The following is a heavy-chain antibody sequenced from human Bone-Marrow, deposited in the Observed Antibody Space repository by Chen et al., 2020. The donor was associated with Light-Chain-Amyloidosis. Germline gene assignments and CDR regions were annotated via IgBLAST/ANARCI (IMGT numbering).Heavy chain of an antibody. CDR3: AKDRSYDDSLPGYPADAFDI. D-gene: IGHD3-9*01. CDR1: GFAFSSYA. CDR2: MSGSGGSR. J-gene: IGHJ3*02. V-gene: IGHV3-23*04. Sequence: EVQLVESGGGLLQRGGSLRLSCAASGFAFSSYAMSWVRQAPGKGLEWGSTMSGSGGSRYYGDSVKGRLNISRDNSKNALFLEMNSLRAEDTAVYYCAKDRSYDDSLPGYPADAFDIWGQGTMVTVSS.